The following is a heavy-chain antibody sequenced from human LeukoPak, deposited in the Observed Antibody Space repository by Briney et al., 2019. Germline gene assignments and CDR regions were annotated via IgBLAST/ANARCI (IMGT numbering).Heavy chain of an antibody. CDR3: AAGSESYDSRGYSYYFDY. Sequence: SETLSLTCTVSGGSISSYYWSWIRQPPGKGLEWIGYIYYTGITKYNPSLKSRVTISGDTSKNQFSLKLSSVTAADTAVYYCAAGSESYDSRGYSYYFDYWGQGTLVTVSS. V-gene: IGHV4-59*01. CDR1: GGSISSYY. D-gene: IGHD3-22*01. CDR2: IYYTGIT. J-gene: IGHJ4*02.